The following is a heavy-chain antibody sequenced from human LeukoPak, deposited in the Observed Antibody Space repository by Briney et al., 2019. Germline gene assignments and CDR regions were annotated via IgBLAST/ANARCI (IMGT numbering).Heavy chain of an antibody. D-gene: IGHD3-3*01. CDR1: GGSISSYY. CDR3: ARDRTRDYDFWRDEVYAFDI. V-gene: IGHV4-59*01. CDR2: IYYSGST. Sequence: PSQTLSLTCTVSGGSISSYYWSWIRQPPGKGLEWIGYIYYSGSTNYNPSLKSRVTISVDTSKNQFSLKLSSVTAADTAVYYCARDRTRDYDFWRDEVYAFDIWGQGTMVTVSS. J-gene: IGHJ3*02.